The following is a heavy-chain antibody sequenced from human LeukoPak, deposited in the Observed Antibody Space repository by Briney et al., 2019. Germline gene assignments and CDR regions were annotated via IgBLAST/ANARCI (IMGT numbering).Heavy chain of an antibody. CDR1: GGSFSGYY. D-gene: IGHD2-2*01. CDR2: INHSGST. CDR3: ARLIGYCSSTPNNWFDP. J-gene: IGHJ5*02. V-gene: IGHV4-34*01. Sequence: PSETLSLTCAVYGGSFSGYYWSWIRQPPGKGLEWIGEINHSGSTNYNPSLKSRVTISVDTSKNQFSLKLSSVTAADTAVYYCARLIGYCSSTPNNWFDPWGQGTLVTVSS.